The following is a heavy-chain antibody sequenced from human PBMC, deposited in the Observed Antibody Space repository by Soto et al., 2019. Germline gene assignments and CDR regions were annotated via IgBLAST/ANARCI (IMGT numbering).Heavy chain of an antibody. CDR3: ARAGDVDSVYYYYYGMDV. Sequence: ASVKVSCKASGYTFSDYYVTWVRQAPGHGLEWMGWISPHNDNTNLAQKLQGRVTMTTDTSTSTAYMELRSLRSDDTAVYYCARAGDVDSVYYYYYGMDVWGQGTTVTVSS. CDR2: ISPHNDNT. D-gene: IGHD7-27*01. CDR1: GYTFSDYY. V-gene: IGHV1-18*01. J-gene: IGHJ6*02.